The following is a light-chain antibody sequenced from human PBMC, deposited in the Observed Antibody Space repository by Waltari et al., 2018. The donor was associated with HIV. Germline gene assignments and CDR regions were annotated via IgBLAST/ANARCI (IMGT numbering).Light chain of an antibody. V-gene: IGLV3-21*02. CDR2: DNS. Sequence: SHVLTQPPSVSVAPGPTARITWWGNNIGSKSVHWYQQQPGQAPVLVVYDNSDRPSVIPERFSGSNSGKTATLTISGVEAGDEADYYCQVWDSSREWVFGGGTKLTVL. CDR3: QVWDSSREWV. CDR1: NIGSKS. J-gene: IGLJ3*02.